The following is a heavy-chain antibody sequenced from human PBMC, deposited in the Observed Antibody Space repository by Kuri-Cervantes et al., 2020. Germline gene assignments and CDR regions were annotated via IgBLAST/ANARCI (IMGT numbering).Heavy chain of an antibody. Sequence: GESLKISCAASGFTFSSYGMHWVRQAPGKGLEWVAVISYDGSNKYYADSVKGRFTISRDNSKNTLYLQMNSLRAEDTAVYYCAKPLSIAAAGGWCFDLWGRGTLVTVSS. J-gene: IGHJ2*01. CDR2: ISYDGSNK. D-gene: IGHD6-13*01. CDR3: AKPLSIAAAGGWCFDL. CDR1: GFTFSSYG. V-gene: IGHV3-30*18.